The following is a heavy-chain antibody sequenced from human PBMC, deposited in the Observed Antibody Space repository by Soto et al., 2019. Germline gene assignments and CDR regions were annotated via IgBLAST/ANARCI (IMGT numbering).Heavy chain of an antibody. CDR2: ISHSGST. J-gene: IGHJ4*02. CDR3: AARHFRSGPRTDTSLDY. V-gene: IGHV4-4*07. Sequence: PSETLSLACSVSGGSINSYLWSWIRQPAGKGLEWIGQISHSGSTNYNPSLTSRVTISVDKSKNHFSLKVTSVTAADTAVYYCAARHFRSGPRTDTSLDYWGQGTLGT. D-gene: IGHD3-3*02. CDR1: GGSINSYL.